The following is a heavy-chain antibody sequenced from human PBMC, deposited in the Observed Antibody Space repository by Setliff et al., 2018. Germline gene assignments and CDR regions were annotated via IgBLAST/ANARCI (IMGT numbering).Heavy chain of an antibody. D-gene: IGHD3-16*01. J-gene: IGHJ4*02. CDR1: GYSISSGYY. V-gene: IGHV4-38-2*02. CDR3: ARGPRRGGFDY. Sequence: SETLSLTCTVSGYSISSGYYWGWIRQPPGKGLEWIGSIYHSGSTYYNPSLKSRVTMSVDTSKNQFSLKVVSVTPADTAVYYCARGPRRGGFDYWGQGTLVTVSS. CDR2: IYHSGST.